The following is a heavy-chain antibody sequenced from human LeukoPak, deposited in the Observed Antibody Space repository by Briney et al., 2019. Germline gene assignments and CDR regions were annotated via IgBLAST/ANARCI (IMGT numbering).Heavy chain of an antibody. V-gene: IGHV1-69*13. J-gene: IGHJ3*02. D-gene: IGHD6-13*01. CDR2: IIPIFGTA. CDR1: GGTFSSYT. Sequence: GASVKVSCKASGGTFSSYTISWVRQAPGQGLEWMGGIIPIFGTANYAQKFQGRVTITADESTSTAYMELSSLRSEDTAVYYCARVPGGTQSSIWGQGTMVTVSS. CDR3: ARVPGGTQSSI.